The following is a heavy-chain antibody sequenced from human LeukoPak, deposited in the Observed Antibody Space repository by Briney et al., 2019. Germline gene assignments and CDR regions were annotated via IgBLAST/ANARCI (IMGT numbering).Heavy chain of an antibody. Sequence: ASVKVSCKASGFTFTSYYMHWVRQAPGQGLEWMGIINPSGSCTSYAQKFQGRVTMTRDTSISTAYMELSSLRSEDTAVYYCAREITEYYYGSGSYLGYWGQGTLVTVSS. CDR3: AREITEYYYGSGSYLGY. D-gene: IGHD3-10*01. J-gene: IGHJ4*02. V-gene: IGHV1-46*01. CDR1: GFTFTSYY. CDR2: INPSGSCT.